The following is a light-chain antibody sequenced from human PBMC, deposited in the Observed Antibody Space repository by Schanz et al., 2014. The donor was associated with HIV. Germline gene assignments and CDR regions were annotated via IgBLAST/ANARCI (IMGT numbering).Light chain of an antibody. CDR3: SSFRSNTTWV. CDR1: SSDVGGYDF. Sequence: QSVLTQPPSASGSPGQSITISCTGTSSDVGGYDFVSWFQQYPGKAPKLMIYDVAKRPSGISNRFSGSKSGNTASLTIFGLQADDEADYYCSSFRSNTTWVFGGGTKLTVL. V-gene: IGLV2-14*01. J-gene: IGLJ3*02. CDR2: DVA.